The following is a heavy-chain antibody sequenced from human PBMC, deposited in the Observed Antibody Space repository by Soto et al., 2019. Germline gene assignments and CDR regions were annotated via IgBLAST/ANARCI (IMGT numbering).Heavy chain of an antibody. D-gene: IGHD2-15*01. CDR3: ASPFAGQTVVGFDL. Sequence: SETLSLTCSVSGGCISSGRFYWCWIRQPPGRGLEWIGSVPYTGNTYYNPSRKSRGTLCVDTSKSQFSLPPRSVTAADPSVYYCASPFAGQTVVGFDLWGQAILVTASS. CDR1: GGCISSGRFY. CDR2: VPYTGNT. J-gene: IGHJ4*02. V-gene: IGHV4-39*01.